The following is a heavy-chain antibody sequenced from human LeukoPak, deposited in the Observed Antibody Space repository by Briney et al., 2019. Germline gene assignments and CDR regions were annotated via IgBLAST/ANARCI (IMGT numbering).Heavy chain of an antibody. J-gene: IGHJ2*01. V-gene: IGHV3-48*04. CDR3: ARPSIAANWYFDL. D-gene: IGHD6-13*01. CDR1: GFTFSSYS. CDR2: ISSSGSTI. Sequence: GGSLRLSCAASGFTFSSYSMNWVRQAPGKGLEWVSYISSSGSTIYYADSVKGRFTISRDNAKNSLYLQMNSLRAEDTAVYYCARPSIAANWYFDLWGRGTLVTVSS.